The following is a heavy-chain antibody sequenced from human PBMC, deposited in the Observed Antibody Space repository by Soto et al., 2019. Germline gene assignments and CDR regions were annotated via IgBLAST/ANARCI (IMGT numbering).Heavy chain of an antibody. V-gene: IGHV3-13*01. CDR3: ARGKIAARPYYYYGMDV. CDR2: IGTAGDT. CDR1: GFTFSSYD. D-gene: IGHD6-6*01. J-gene: IGHJ6*02. Sequence: GGSLRLSCAASGFTFSSYDMHWVRQATGKGLEWVSAIGTAGDTYYPGSVKGRFTISTENAKNSLYLQMNSLRAGDTAVYYCARGKIAARPYYYYGMDVWGQGTTVTVSS.